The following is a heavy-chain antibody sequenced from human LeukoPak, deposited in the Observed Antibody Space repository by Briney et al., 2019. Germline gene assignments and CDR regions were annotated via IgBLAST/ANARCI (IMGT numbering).Heavy chain of an antibody. V-gene: IGHV3-23*01. Sequence: SGGSLRLSCAASGFTVSSNYMSWFRQAPGKGLEWVSAISGSGGSTYYAESVKGRLTISRENYKNTLYLQMNSLRDEDTVVYYCAKDLGCCSSMSCYFDYWGQGKLVRVS. CDR2: ISGSGGST. CDR1: GFTVSSNY. CDR3: AKDLGCCSSMSCYFDY. D-gene: IGHD2-2*01. J-gene: IGHJ4*02.